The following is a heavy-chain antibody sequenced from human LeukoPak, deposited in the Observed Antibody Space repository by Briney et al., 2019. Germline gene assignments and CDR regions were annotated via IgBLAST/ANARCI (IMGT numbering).Heavy chain of an antibody. CDR3: ATPPTVTRNY. CDR1: AFSFSNYN. CDR2: ITSSGSHI. V-gene: IGHV3-21*04. D-gene: IGHD4-17*01. Sequence: GGSLRLSCAASAFSFSNYNMNWVRQAPGKGLEWVSSITSSGSHIYYADSVKGRFTISRDNAKNSLYLQLNSLRAEDTAVYYCATPPTVTRNYWGQGTLVTVSS. J-gene: IGHJ4*02.